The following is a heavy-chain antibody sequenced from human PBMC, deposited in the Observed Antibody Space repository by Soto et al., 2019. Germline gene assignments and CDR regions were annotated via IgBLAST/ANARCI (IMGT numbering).Heavy chain of an antibody. CDR1: GFTFSNAW. CDR3: TGYYDSSGYRVEYYYYYGMDV. CDR2: IKSKTDGGTT. Sequence: GGSLRLSCAASGFTFSNAWMNWVRQAPGKGLEWVGRIKSKTDGGTTDYAAPVKGRFTISRDDSKNKLYLQMNSLKTEDTSVYYCTGYYDSSGYRVEYYYYYGMDVWGQGTTVTVSS. J-gene: IGHJ6*02. V-gene: IGHV3-15*07. D-gene: IGHD3-22*01.